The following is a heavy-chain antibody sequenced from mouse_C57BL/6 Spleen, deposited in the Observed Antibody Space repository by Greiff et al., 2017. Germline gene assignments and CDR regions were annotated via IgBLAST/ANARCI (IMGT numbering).Heavy chain of an antibody. J-gene: IGHJ3*01. V-gene: IGHV1-52*01. CDR1: GYTFTSYW. Sequence: QVQLQQPGAELVRPGSSVKLSCKASGYTFTSYWMHWVKQRPIQGLEWIGNIDPSDSETHYNQKFKDKATLTVDKSSSTAYMQLSSLTSEDSAVYYCARGRTYYYGSSYSGFAYWGQGTLVTVSA. D-gene: IGHD1-1*01. CDR2: IDPSDSET. CDR3: ARGRTYYYGSSYSGFAY.